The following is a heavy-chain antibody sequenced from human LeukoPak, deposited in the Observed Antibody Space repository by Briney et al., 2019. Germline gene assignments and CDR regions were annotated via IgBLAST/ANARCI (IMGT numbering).Heavy chain of an antibody. D-gene: IGHD3-3*02. CDR2: IIPIFGTA. Sequence: SVKVSCKASGGTFSSYAISWVRQAPGQGLEWMGRIIPIFGTANYAQKFQGRVTITTDESTSTAYMELSSLRSEDTAVYYCARFSAFNLGIGLYYYMDVWGKGTTVTVSS. J-gene: IGHJ6*03. CDR3: ARFSAFNLGIGLYYYMDV. CDR1: GGTFSSYA. V-gene: IGHV1-69*05.